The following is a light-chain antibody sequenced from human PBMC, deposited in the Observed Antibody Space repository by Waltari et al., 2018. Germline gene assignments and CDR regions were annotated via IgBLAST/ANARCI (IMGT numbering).Light chain of an antibody. Sequence: QSVLTQPPSVSAAPGQKVTISFTGSRSNIGTYYVSWYHQVPGAAPKLLIYDNNKRPSGIPDRFSASKSGTSATLGITGLQIGDEADYYCATWDNSLSDVVFGGGTKLTVL. CDR3: ATWDNSLSDVV. CDR2: DNN. CDR1: RSNIGTYY. J-gene: IGLJ2*01. V-gene: IGLV1-51*01.